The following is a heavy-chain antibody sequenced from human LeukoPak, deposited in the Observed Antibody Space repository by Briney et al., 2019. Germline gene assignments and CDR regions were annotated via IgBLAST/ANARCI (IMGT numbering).Heavy chain of an antibody. CDR2: IYSDGST. CDR1: GFTFSSFA. D-gene: IGHD1-1*01. CDR3: AKARTGPNDAFDI. Sequence: GGSLRLSCAASGFTFSSFAMSWVRQAPGKGLEWVSVIYSDGSTYSADSVKGRFTISRDNSKNTLYLQMNSLRGEDTAIYYCAKARTGPNDAFDIWGQGTLVTVSS. J-gene: IGHJ3*02. V-gene: IGHV3-23*03.